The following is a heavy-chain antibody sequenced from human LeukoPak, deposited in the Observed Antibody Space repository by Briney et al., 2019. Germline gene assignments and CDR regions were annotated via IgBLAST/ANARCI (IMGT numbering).Heavy chain of an antibody. V-gene: IGHV3-21*01. CDR3: ARVLDYYDSSGYYEAGYFQH. J-gene: IGHJ1*01. CDR2: ISSSSSYI. CDR1: GFTFSSYS. D-gene: IGHD3-22*01. Sequence: GGSLRLSCAASGFTFSSYSMNWVRQAPGKGLEWVSSISSSSSYIYYADSVKGRFTISRDNAKNSLYLQMNSLRAEDTAVYYCARVLDYYDSSGYYEAGYFQHWGQGTLVTVSS.